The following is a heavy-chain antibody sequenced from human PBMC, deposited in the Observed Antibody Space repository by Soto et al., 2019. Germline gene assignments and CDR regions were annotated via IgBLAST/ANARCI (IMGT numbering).Heavy chain of an antibody. CDR2: ISDSGGGT. Sequence: EVPLLESGGGLVQPGGSLRLSCAASGFTFSSYAMSWVRQAPGKGLEWVSSISDSGGGTYIADSVKGRFTISRDNPKNTLFLQMHSLKSDDTAVYYCEKDRLGNPSPMDYWGQGTLVTVSS. CDR1: GFTFSSYA. V-gene: IGHV3-23*01. CDR3: EKDRLGNPSPMDY. J-gene: IGHJ4*02. D-gene: IGHD1-1*01.